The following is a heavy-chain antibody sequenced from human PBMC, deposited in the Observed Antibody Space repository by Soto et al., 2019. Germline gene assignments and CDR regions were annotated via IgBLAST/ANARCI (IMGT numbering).Heavy chain of an antibody. CDR1: GCSISSGGYS. Sequence: PSETLSLTCAVSGCSISSGGYSWSWIRQPPGKGLEWIGYIYHSGSTYYNPSLKSRVTISVDRSKNQFSLKLSSVTAADTAVYYCARSIVVVTALDYWGQGTLVTVSS. D-gene: IGHD2-21*02. CDR3: ARSIVVVTALDY. J-gene: IGHJ4*02. CDR2: IYHSGST. V-gene: IGHV4-30-2*01.